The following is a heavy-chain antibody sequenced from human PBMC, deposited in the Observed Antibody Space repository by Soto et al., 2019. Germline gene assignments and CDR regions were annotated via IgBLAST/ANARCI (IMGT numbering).Heavy chain of an antibody. Sequence: SSETLSLTCAVYGGPFSGYYWSWIRQPPGKGLEWIGEINHSGSTNYNPSLKSRVTISVDTSKNQFSLKLSSVTAADTAVYYCARRGVFGVVKGGLDPWGQGTLVTVSS. D-gene: IGHD3-3*01. J-gene: IGHJ5*02. CDR2: INHSGST. CDR1: GGPFSGYY. V-gene: IGHV4-34*01. CDR3: ARRGVFGVVKGGLDP.